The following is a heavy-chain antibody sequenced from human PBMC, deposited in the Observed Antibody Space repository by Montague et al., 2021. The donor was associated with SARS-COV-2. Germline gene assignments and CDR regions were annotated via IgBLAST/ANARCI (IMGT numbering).Heavy chain of an antibody. CDR1: GFSLSTSGMC. CDR3: ATTIYDYVWVTRVEFDY. Sequence: PALVKPTQTLTLTCTFSGFSLSTSGMCVSWIRQPPGKALEWLALIDWDDDKYYSTSLKTRLTISKDTSKNQVVLTMTNMDPVDTATYYCATTIYDYVWVTRVEFDYWGQGTLVTVSS. D-gene: IGHD3-16*01. J-gene: IGHJ4*02. V-gene: IGHV2-70*01. CDR2: IDWDDDK.